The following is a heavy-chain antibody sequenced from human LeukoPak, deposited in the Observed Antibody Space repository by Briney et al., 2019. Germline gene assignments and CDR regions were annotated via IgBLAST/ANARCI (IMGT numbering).Heavy chain of an antibody. CDR2: ISNDGDT. CDR1: GFTVSSNY. V-gene: IGHV3-53*01. J-gene: IGHJ3*02. Sequence: GGSLRLSCAASGFTVSSNYMSWVRQGPGKGLECVSVISNDGDTYYADSVKGRFTISRDTSKNTVSLQMNSLRAEDTAVYYCAKEKTMIVADDAFDIWGQGTMVTVSS. D-gene: IGHD3-22*01. CDR3: AKEKTMIVADDAFDI.